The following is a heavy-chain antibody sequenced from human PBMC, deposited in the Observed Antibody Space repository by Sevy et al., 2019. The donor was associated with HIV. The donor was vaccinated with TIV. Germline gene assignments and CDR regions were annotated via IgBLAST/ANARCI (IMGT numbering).Heavy chain of an antibody. V-gene: IGHV4-34*01. CDR3: ARGERNTSGWYGLFKY. CDR2: INHSGST. CDR1: GGSFRNYY. J-gene: IGHJ4*02. D-gene: IGHD6-19*01. Sequence: SETLSLACAVYGGSFRNYYWSWIRQSPGKGLEWIGEINHSGSTNYNPPLSSRVTISVDTSKNQFSLKLSSVTAADTAVYYCARGERNTSGWYGLFKYWGQGTLVTVSS.